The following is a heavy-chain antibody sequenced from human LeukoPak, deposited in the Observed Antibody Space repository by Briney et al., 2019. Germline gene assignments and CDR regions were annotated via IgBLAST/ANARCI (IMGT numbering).Heavy chain of an antibody. J-gene: IGHJ5*02. CDR2: IYYSGST. Sequence: PSETLSLTCTVSGGSISSYYWSWIRQPPGKGLEWIGYIYYSGSTNYNPSLKSRVTISVDTSKNQFSLKLSSVTAADTAVYYCARRHSSSWYRNNWFDPWGQGTLVTVSS. D-gene: IGHD6-13*01. CDR1: GGSISSYY. V-gene: IGHV4-59*08. CDR3: ARRHSSSWYRNNWFDP.